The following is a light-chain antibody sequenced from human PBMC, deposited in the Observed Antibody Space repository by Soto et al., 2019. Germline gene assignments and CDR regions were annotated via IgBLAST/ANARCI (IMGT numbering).Light chain of an antibody. V-gene: IGKV1-5*03. J-gene: IGKJ1*01. CDR2: KAS. CDR1: PSISSW. Sequence: DIQMTQSPSTLSASVGDRVTITCRASPSISSWLAWYQQKPGKAPKLLIYKASTLESGVPSRFSGSGSGTEITLTISSLQPDDFATYYCQQSYSTPRTFGQGTKVDI. CDR3: QQSYSTPRT.